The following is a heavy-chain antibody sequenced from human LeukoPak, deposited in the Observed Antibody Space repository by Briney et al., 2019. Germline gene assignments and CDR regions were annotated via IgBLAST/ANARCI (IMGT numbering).Heavy chain of an antibody. CDR2: ISAGNGNT. Sequence: ASVKVSCKASGYTFASYAIHWVRQAPGQRLEWMGWISAGNGNTKYSQNFQGRVTFISNTSATTAFMELSSLRSEDAAVYYCARDSGSGSNDYWGQGTLVTVSS. D-gene: IGHD1-26*01. CDR3: ARDSGSGSNDY. V-gene: IGHV1-3*01. CDR1: GYTFASYA. J-gene: IGHJ4*02.